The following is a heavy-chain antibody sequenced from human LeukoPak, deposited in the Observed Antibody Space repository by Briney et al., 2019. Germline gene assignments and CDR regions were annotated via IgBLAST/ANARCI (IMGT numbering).Heavy chain of an antibody. V-gene: IGHV4-59*08. Sequence: SETLSLTCTVSGDSISSYYWSWIRQPPGKGLEWIGYIYYSGSTNYNPSLKSRVTIPVDTSKNQFSLKLSSVTAADTAVYYCARRALYNGMDVWGQGTTVTVSS. CDR1: GDSISSYY. CDR2: IYYSGST. CDR3: ARRALYNGMDV. J-gene: IGHJ6*02.